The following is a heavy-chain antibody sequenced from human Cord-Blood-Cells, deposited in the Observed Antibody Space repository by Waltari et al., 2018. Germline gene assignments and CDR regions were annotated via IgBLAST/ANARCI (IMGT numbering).Heavy chain of an antibody. Sequence: QVQLVQSGAEVKTPGSSVKVSCKASGGTFSSYAISWVRQAPGQGLEWMGRIIPILGIANYAQKFQGRVTITADKSTSTAYMELSSLRSEDTAVYYCARRNSYGYLGIWGQGTMVTVSS. CDR2: IIPILGIA. V-gene: IGHV1-69*09. CDR1: GGTFSSYA. D-gene: IGHD5-18*01. J-gene: IGHJ3*02. CDR3: ARRNSYGYLGI.